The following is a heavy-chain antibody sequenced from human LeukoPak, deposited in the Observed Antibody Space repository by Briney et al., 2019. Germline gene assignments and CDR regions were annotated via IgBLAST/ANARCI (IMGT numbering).Heavy chain of an antibody. D-gene: IGHD5-18*01. CDR1: GYTFTGYY. CDR3: ARGGPEGFGYPYDAFDI. V-gene: IGHV1-2*02. Sequence: ASVKVSCKASGYTFTGYYMHWVRQAPGQGLEWMGWINPNSGGTNYAQKFQGRVTMTRDTSISTAYMELSSLRSEDTAVYYCARGGPEGFGYPYDAFDIWGQGTMVTVSS. CDR2: INPNSGGT. J-gene: IGHJ3*02.